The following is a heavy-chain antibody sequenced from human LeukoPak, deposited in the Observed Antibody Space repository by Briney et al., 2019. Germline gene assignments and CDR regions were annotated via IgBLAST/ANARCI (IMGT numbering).Heavy chain of an antibody. V-gene: IGHV3-73*01. CDR1: GFTFSGST. CDR2: IRNKANNYAT. Sequence: GGSLRLSCAAPGFTFSGSTMHWLRQAPGKGPEWVARIRNKANNYATAYSPSVTGRFTISRDDPMSTTYLQMTSLETEDTAVYYCTGNYYGSGSYADFDYWGQGTLVTVSS. J-gene: IGHJ4*02. D-gene: IGHD3-10*01. CDR3: TGNYYGSGSYADFDY.